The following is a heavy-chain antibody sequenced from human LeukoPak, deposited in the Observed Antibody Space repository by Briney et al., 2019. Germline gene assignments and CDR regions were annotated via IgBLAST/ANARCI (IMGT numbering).Heavy chain of an antibody. CDR2: INPNSGGT. J-gene: IGHJ4*02. D-gene: IGHD6-19*01. V-gene: IGHV1-2*06. CDR1: GYTFTGYY. Sequence: GASVKVSCKASGYTFTGYYMHWVRQAPGQGLEWMGRINPNSGGTNYAQKFQGRVTMTRDTSISTAYMELSRLRSDDTAVYYCATLGSGQWLAWRHRDDYWGQGTLVTSPQ. CDR3: ATLGSGQWLAWRHRDDY.